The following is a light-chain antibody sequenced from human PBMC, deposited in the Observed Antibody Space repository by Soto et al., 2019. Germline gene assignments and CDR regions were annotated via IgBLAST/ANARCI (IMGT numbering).Light chain of an antibody. CDR2: KNN. J-gene: IGLJ3*02. CDR3: QSFDNNNQV. CDR1: SGSVASNY. V-gene: IGLV6-57*02. Sequence: NFMLTQPHSVSESPGKTVTISCTGSSGSVASNYVQWYQQRPGSAPTTVLSKNNQRPSGVPDRFSASIDSSSNSASLTIAGLKTEDEADYYCQSFDNNNQVFGGGTKLTVL.